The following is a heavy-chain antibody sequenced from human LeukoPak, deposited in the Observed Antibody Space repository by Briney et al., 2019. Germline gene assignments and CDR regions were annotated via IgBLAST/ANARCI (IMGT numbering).Heavy chain of an antibody. D-gene: IGHD5-12*01. Sequence: GGSLRLSCAASGFTFSSYAMHWVRQAPGQGLEWVAVISYDGSNKYYADSVKGRFTISRDNSKNTLYLQMNSLRAEDTDVYYCARGNSGYTYYYYYYMDVWGKGTTVTVSS. V-gene: IGHV3-30*04. CDR3: ARGNSGYTYYYYYYMDV. CDR1: GFTFSSYA. J-gene: IGHJ6*03. CDR2: ISYDGSNK.